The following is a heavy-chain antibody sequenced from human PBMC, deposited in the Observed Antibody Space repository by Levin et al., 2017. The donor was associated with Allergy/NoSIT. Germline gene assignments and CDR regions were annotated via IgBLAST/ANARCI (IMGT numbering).Heavy chain of an antibody. CDR1: GFTFSDYA. CDR2: ITSSGYIT. D-gene: IGHD3-22*01. J-gene: IGHJ4*02. V-gene: IGHV3-23*01. Sequence: GASVKVSCAASGFTFSDYAMSWVRQAPGKGLEWVSSITSSGYITYLADSLKGRFTISRDNSRSTLFLDMSSLRADDTAVYYCAKDLDYYDGSGYDSWGQGTLVTVSS. CDR3: AKDLDYYDGSGYDS.